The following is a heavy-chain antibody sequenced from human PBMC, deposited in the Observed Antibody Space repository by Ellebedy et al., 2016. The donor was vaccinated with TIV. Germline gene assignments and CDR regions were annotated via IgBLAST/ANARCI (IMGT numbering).Heavy chain of an antibody. CDR1: GGSISSYY. D-gene: IGHD3-3*01. CDR3: ASTDHLESYYFDY. J-gene: IGHJ4*02. CDR2: IYYSGST. V-gene: IGHV4-59*12. Sequence: MPSETLSLTCTVSGGSISSYYWSWIRQPPGKGLEWIGYIYYSGSTNYNPSLKNRVTISVDTSKNQFSLKLSSVTAADTAVYYCASTDHLESYYFDYWGQGTLVTVSS.